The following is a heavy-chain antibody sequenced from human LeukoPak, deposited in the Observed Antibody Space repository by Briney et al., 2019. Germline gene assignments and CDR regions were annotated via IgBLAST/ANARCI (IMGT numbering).Heavy chain of an antibody. CDR1: GFTFSSYD. CDR3: AKGGYYYYYGTDV. D-gene: IGHD5-12*01. CDR2: ISYDGSNK. J-gene: IGHJ6*02. Sequence: GGSLRLSCAASGFTFSSYDLHWVRQAPGKGLEWVAVISYDGSNKYYADSVKGRFTISRDNSKNTLYLQMNSLRAEDTAVYYCAKGGYYYYYGTDVWGQGTTVTVSS. V-gene: IGHV3-30*18.